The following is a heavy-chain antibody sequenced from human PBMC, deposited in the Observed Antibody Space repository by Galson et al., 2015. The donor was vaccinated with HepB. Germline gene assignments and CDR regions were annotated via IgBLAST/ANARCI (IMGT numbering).Heavy chain of an antibody. CDR3: AREAG. Sequence: SLRLSCAGSGFTFTTYWMSWVRQAPGKGPEWVANIKYDGSERYYGDSVKGRFTISRDNAKNSLYLEMNSLRVEDTAVYYCAREAGWGQGTTVTVSS. J-gene: IGHJ6*02. CDR2: IKYDGSER. V-gene: IGHV3-7*03. CDR1: GFTFTTYW.